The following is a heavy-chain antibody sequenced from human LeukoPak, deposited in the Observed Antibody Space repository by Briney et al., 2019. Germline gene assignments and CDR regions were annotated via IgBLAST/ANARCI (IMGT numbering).Heavy chain of an antibody. CDR2: IKQDGSGK. J-gene: IGHJ6*03. CDR1: GFTFSSYW. Sequence: GGSLRLSCAASGFTFSSYWMSWVRQAPGRGLEWVANIKQDGSGKYYVDSVKGRFTISRDNAKNSLYQQMNSLRAEDTAVYYCARVGGSGYYYYYYMDVWGKGTTVTISS. CDR3: ARVGGSGYYYYYYMDV. V-gene: IGHV3-7*01. D-gene: IGHD2-15*01.